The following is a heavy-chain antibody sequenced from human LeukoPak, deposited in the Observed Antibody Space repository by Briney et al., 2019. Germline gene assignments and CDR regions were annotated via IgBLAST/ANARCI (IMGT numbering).Heavy chain of an antibody. J-gene: IGHJ4*02. CDR2: IYYSGST. V-gene: IGHV4-39*07. CDR3: AGIAAAGTVGY. D-gene: IGHD6-13*01. Sequence: SETLSLTCTVSGGSIISSSYYWGWIRQPPGKGLEWIGSIYYSGSTYYNPSLKSRVTISVDTSKNQFSLKLSSVTAADTAVYYCAGIAAAGTVGYWGQGTLVTVSS. CDR1: GGSIISSSYY.